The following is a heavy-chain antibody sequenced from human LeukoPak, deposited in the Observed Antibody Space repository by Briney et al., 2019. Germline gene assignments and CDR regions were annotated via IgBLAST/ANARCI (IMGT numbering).Heavy chain of an antibody. J-gene: IGHJ6*03. CDR3: AKEGYSRGYYSYYYMDV. CDR1: GFTSSSYG. V-gene: IGHV3-23*01. CDR2: ISGSGVST. Sequence: GGSLRLSCAASGFTSSSYGMSWVRQAPGKGLEWVSDISGSGVSTYYADSVKGRFTISRDNSKNALYVQMNSLRVEDTAVYYCAKEGYSRGYYSYYYMDVWGKGTTVTVSS. D-gene: IGHD6-13*01.